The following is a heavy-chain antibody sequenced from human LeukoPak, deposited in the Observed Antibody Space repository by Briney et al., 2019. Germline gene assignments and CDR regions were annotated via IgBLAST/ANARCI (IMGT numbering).Heavy chain of an antibody. D-gene: IGHD3-10*01. Sequence: GGSLRLSCAASGFTVSSNYMSWVRQAPGKGLEWVSVIYSGGSTYYADSVKGRFTISRDSSKNTLYLQMNSLRAEDTAVYYCARDGLGESKYYFDYWGQGTLVTVSS. J-gene: IGHJ4*02. CDR3: ARDGLGESKYYFDY. CDR1: GFTVSSNY. CDR2: IYSGGST. V-gene: IGHV3-53*01.